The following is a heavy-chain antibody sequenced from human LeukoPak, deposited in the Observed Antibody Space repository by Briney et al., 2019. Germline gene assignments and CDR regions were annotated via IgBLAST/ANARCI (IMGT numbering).Heavy chain of an antibody. V-gene: IGHV1-2*02. CDR3: ARDEREYASLA. CDR2: INPNSGGI. D-gene: IGHD1-1*01. Sequence: ASVKVSCKASGYTFTGYYMHWVRQAPGQGLEWMGWINPNSGGIDYAQKFQGRVTMTRDTSITTAYMVLGRLRSDDTAVYYCARDEREYASLAWGQGTLVTVSS. J-gene: IGHJ5*02. CDR1: GYTFTGYY.